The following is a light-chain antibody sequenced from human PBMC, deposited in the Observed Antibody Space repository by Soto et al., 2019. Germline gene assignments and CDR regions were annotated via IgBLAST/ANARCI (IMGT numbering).Light chain of an antibody. CDR2: GAS. J-gene: IGKJ3*01. Sequence: EIVMTQSPATLSVSPGERATLSCRASQSVSSNLAWYQQKPGQAPRLLIYGASTRATGIPARFSGSGSGTEFSLTISSLQSEDFVVYYCQPYNNWPPAFTFGPGTKLDIK. CDR3: QPYNNWPPAFT. V-gene: IGKV3-15*01. CDR1: QSVSSN.